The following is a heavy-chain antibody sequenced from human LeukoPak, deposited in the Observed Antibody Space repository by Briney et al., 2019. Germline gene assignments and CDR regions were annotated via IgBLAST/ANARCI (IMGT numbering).Heavy chain of an antibody. Sequence: ASVKVSCKASGYTFTSYDINWVRQATGQGLEWMGWINTNTGNPTYAQGFTGRFVFSLDTSVSTAYLQISSLKAEDTAVYYCARDPYSGSYGNYYYYFMDVWGKGTTVTISS. CDR1: GYTFTSYD. D-gene: IGHD1-26*01. V-gene: IGHV7-4-1*02. CDR3: ARDPYSGSYGNYYYYFMDV. J-gene: IGHJ6*03. CDR2: INTNTGNP.